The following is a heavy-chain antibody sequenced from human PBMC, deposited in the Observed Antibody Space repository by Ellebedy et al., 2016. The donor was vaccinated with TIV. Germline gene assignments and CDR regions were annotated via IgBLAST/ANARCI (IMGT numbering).Heavy chain of an antibody. CDR3: ARGHGFGEEDFDY. CDR1: GFTFSSYG. V-gene: IGHV3-33*01. CDR2: IWYDGSNK. J-gene: IGHJ4*02. Sequence: GESLKISCAASGFTFSSYGMHWVRQAPGKGLEWVAVIWYDGSNKYYADSVKGRFTISRDNSKNTLYLQMNSLRAEDTAVYYCARGHGFGEEDFDYWGQGTLVTVSS. D-gene: IGHD3-10*01.